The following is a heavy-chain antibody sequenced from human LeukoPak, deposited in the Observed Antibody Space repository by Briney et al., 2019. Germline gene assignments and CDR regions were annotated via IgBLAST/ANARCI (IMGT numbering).Heavy chain of an antibody. V-gene: IGHV4-34*01. CDR1: GGSFSGYY. J-gene: IGHJ4*02. CDR2: INHSGST. Sequence: SETLSLTCAVYGGSFSGYYWSWIRQPPGKGLEWIGEINHSGSTNYNPSLKSRVTISVDTSKNQFSLKLSSMTAADTAVYYCARTIVGATTNDYWSQGTLVTVSS. CDR3: ARTIVGATTNDY. D-gene: IGHD1-26*01.